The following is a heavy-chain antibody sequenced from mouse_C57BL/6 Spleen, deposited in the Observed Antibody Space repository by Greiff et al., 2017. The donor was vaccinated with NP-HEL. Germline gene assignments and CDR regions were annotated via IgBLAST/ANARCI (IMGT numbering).Heavy chain of an antibody. J-gene: IGHJ4*01. V-gene: IGHV1-64*01. Sequence: QVQLQQPGAELVKPGASVKLSCKASGYTFTSYWMHWVKQRPGQGLEWIGMIHPNSGSTNYNEKFKSKATLTVDKSSSTAYMQLSSLTSEDSAVYYCARGYDSDGAMDYWGQGTSVTVSS. CDR2: IHPNSGST. D-gene: IGHD2-4*01. CDR1: GYTFTSYW. CDR3: ARGYDSDGAMDY.